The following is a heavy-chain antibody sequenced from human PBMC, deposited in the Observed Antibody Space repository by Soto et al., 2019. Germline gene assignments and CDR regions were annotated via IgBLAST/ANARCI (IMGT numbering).Heavy chain of an antibody. J-gene: IGHJ6*02. CDR2: ISGGASST. CDR3: APPYDFWSGHYMEGMDV. D-gene: IGHD3-3*01. Sequence: EVQLLESGGGLVQPGGSLRLSCTASGFTFSSYAMSWVRQAPGKGLEWVSAISGGASSTYYAGSVKGRFTISRDNSKNTVYLHMHSLRAEDTAVYYCAPPYDFWSGHYMEGMDVWGQGTTGTVSS. CDR1: GFTFSSYA. V-gene: IGHV3-23*01.